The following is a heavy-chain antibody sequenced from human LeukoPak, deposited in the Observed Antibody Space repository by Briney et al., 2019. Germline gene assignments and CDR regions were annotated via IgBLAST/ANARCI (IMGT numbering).Heavy chain of an antibody. CDR1: GFTFSSYG. V-gene: IGHV3-33*06. Sequence: GRSLRLSCAASGFTFSSYGMHWVRQAPGKGLEWVAVIWYDGSNKYYADSVKGRFTISRDNSKNTLYLQMNSLRAEDTAVYYCAKKGATTGDFDYRGQGTLVTVSS. J-gene: IGHJ4*02. CDR3: AKKGATTGDFDY. D-gene: IGHD1-26*01. CDR2: IWYDGSNK.